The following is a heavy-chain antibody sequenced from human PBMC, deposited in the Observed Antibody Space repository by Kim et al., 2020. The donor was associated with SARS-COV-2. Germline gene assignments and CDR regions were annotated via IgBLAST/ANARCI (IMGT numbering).Heavy chain of an antibody. Sequence: SETLSLTCAVYGGSFSGYYWSWIRQPPGKGLEWIGEINHSGSTNYNPSLKSRVTISVDTSKNQFSLKLSSVTAADTAVYYCARARGIAARPALNDYWGQGTLVTVSS. CDR2: INHSGST. CDR1: GGSFSGYY. J-gene: IGHJ4*02. D-gene: IGHD6-6*01. V-gene: IGHV4-34*01. CDR3: ARARGIAARPALNDY.